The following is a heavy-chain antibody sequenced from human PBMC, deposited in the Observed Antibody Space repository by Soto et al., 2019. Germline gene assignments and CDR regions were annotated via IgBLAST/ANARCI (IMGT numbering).Heavy chain of an antibody. CDR1: GFIFSDFA. V-gene: IGHV3-33*01. D-gene: IGHD6-6*01. Sequence: GGSLRLSCAASGFIFSDFAMHWVRQAPGKGLEWVAEIWYDGSNEYYGDSVKGRFTISRDNSKNTLYLQLNSLRAEDTAVYYCARVPEAGRPLFDYWGQGTLVTVSS. J-gene: IGHJ4*02. CDR2: IWYDGSNE. CDR3: ARVPEAGRPLFDY.